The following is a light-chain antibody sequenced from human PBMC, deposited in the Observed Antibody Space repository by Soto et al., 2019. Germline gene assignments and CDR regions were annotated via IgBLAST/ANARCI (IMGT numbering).Light chain of an antibody. Sequence: IQVTQSPSTLSASVGDRVTITCRASQTISSWLAWYQQKPGKAPKLLIYKASTLKSGVPSRFSGSGSGTEFTLTISSLQPDDFATYYCQQYNSYWTFGQGTKVDIK. J-gene: IGKJ1*01. CDR1: QTISSW. CDR3: QQYNSYWT. V-gene: IGKV1-5*03. CDR2: KAS.